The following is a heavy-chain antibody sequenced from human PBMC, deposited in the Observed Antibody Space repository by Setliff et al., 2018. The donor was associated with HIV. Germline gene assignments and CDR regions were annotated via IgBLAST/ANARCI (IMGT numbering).Heavy chain of an antibody. Sequence: GESLKISCAASGFTFSSHWMSWIRQAPGKGLEWVASIKQDGSEKYFVDSVKGRFTISRDNAKDSMFLQMNSLRGEDTAVYYCATNFLYDILTGYCPSQFDQWGQGTLVTVSS. V-gene: IGHV3-7*01. CDR3: ATNFLYDILTGYCPSQFDQ. CDR1: GFTFSSHW. D-gene: IGHD3-9*01. J-gene: IGHJ4*02. CDR2: IKQDGSEK.